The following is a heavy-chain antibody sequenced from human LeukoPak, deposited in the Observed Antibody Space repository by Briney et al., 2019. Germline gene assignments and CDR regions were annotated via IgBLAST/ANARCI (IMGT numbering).Heavy chain of an antibody. CDR1: GGSVSNGSYY. V-gene: IGHV4-61*01. Sequence: ETLSLTCTVSGGSVSNGSYYWSWIQQPPGKGLEWIGYIYYSGSTNYNPSLKSRVTISVDTSKNQFSLKLSSVTAADTAVYYCARAMGIVVPAADAFDIWGQGTMVTVSS. J-gene: IGHJ3*02. CDR3: ARAMGIVVPAADAFDI. D-gene: IGHD2-2*01. CDR2: IYYSGST.